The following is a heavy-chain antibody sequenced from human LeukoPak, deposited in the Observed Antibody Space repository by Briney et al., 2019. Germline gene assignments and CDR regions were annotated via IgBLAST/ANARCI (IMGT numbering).Heavy chain of an antibody. Sequence: PSETLSLTCSVSGGSISSYYWSWIRQSAGKGLESIGRIYPNGNTNYNPSLRGRVTISVDTSKNQFSLKLSSVTAADTAVYYCARDIVVAYYFDYWGQGTLVTVSS. J-gene: IGHJ4*02. CDR2: IYPNGNT. D-gene: IGHD2-15*01. CDR3: ARDIVVAYYFDY. CDR1: GGSISSYY. V-gene: IGHV4-4*07.